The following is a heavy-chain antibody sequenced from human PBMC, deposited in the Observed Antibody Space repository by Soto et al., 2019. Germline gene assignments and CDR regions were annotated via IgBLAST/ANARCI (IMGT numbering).Heavy chain of an antibody. V-gene: IGHV1-69*12. D-gene: IGHD2-15*01. CDR2: IIPIFGTA. Sequence: QVQLVQSGAEVKKPGSSVKVSCKASGGTFSSYAISWVRQAPGQGLEWMGGIIPIFGTANYAQKFQGRVTITADESTSTAYMELSSLRSEDTAVYYCASDPYCSGGSCYSPPYYYYGMDVWGQGTTVTVSS. CDR3: ASDPYCSGGSCYSPPYYYYGMDV. CDR1: GGTFSSYA. J-gene: IGHJ6*02.